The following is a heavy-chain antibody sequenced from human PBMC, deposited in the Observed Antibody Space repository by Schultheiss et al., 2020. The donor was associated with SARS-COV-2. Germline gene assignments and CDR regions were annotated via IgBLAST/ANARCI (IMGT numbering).Heavy chain of an antibody. CDR2: IYYSGST. CDR3: AFGSSGYYYYGVDV. J-gene: IGHJ6*02. V-gene: IGHV4-59*08. CDR1: GGSISSYY. D-gene: IGHD3-10*01. Sequence: SQTLSLTCTVSGGSISSYYWSWIRQPPGKGLEWIGYIYYSGSTYYNPSLKSRVTISVDTSKNQFSLKLSSVTAADTAVYYCAFGSSGYYYYGVDVWGQGTTVTVSS.